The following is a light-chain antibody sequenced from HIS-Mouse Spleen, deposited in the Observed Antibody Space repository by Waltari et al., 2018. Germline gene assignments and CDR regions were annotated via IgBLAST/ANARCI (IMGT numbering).Light chain of an antibody. V-gene: IGKV1-8*01. CDR3: QQYYSYPYT. J-gene: IGKJ2*01. CDR1: QGISSY. Sequence: AIRMTQSPSSFSASTGDRVTITCRASQGISSYLAWYQQKPGKAPKLLIYAASTLQSGVPSRFSGSGSGTEFTLTISCLQSEDFATYYCQQYYSYPYTFGQWTKLEIK. CDR2: AAS.